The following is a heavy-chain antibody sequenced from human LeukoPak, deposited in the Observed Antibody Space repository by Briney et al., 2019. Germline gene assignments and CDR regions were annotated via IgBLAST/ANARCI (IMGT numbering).Heavy chain of an antibody. CDR2: ISDSGRET. Sequence: GGSLRLSCAASGFTFNIYNMIWVRQAPGKGLEWLSFISDSGRETFYADSMKGRFTISRDNAKNSLFLQMNSLRAEDTAVYYCARTLTSQFYDAFDVWGQGTVVTVSS. CDR3: ARTLTSQFYDAFDV. D-gene: IGHD4-17*01. V-gene: IGHV3-21*01. CDR1: GFTFNIYN. J-gene: IGHJ3*01.